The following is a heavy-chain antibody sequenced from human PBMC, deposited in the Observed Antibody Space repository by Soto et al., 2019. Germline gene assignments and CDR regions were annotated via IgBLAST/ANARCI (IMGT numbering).Heavy chain of an antibody. CDR1: GFTFSNHW. CDR2: IKEDGSEK. CDR3: AKAYR. V-gene: IGHV3-7*01. Sequence: EVQLVESGGGLVQPGGSLRLSCTASGFTFSNHWMSWVRQAPGKGLERVASIKEDGSEKYYVDSVKGRFTISRDNAKNSLYLQMNRLRAEDTAVYYCAKAYRWGQGTLVTVSS. D-gene: IGHD1-26*01. J-gene: IGHJ4*02.